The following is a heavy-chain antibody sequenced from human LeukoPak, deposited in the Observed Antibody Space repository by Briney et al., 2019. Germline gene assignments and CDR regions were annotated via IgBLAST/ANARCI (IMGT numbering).Heavy chain of an antibody. V-gene: IGHV4-4*07. CDR3: ARDAIPTFSGYYYYYYMDV. J-gene: IGHJ6*03. D-gene: IGHD2/OR15-2a*01. Sequence: PSETLSLTCAVSGYSISSGYYWSWIRQPAGKGLEWIGRIYTSGSTNYNPSLKSRVTMSVDTSKNQFSLKLSSVTAADTAVYYCARDAIPTFSGYYYYYYMDVWGKGTTVTVSS. CDR1: GYSISSGYY. CDR2: IYTSGST.